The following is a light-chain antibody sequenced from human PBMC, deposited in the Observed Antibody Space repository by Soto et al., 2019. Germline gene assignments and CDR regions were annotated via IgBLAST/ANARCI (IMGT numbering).Light chain of an antibody. Sequence: QSVLTQPASVSGSPGQSITISCSGTSSHVGAYNYVSWYQQHPGKAPKVMIYDVSNRPPGISNRFSGSKSGNTASLTISGLQPEDEADYYCSSYTSSGTDVFGTGTKVTVL. J-gene: IGLJ1*01. V-gene: IGLV2-14*01. CDR1: SSHVGAYNY. CDR2: DVS. CDR3: SSYTSSGTDV.